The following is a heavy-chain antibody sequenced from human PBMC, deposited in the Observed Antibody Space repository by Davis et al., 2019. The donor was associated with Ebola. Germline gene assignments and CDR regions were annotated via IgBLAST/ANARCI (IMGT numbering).Heavy chain of an antibody. CDR2: IYSGDSDT. Sequence: GESLKISCKGSGYSFTSYWIAWVRQMPGKGLEWMGIIYSGDSDTRYRPSFEGQVTISVDRSINTAYLQWSSLKASDSAMYYCARGTSLARNFDYWGQGTLVSVSS. D-gene: IGHD3-3*02. CDR3: ARGTSLARNFDY. V-gene: IGHV5-51*01. CDR1: GYSFTSYW. J-gene: IGHJ4*02.